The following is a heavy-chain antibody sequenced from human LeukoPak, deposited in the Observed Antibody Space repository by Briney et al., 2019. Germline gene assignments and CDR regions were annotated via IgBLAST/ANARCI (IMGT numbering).Heavy chain of an antibody. D-gene: IGHD6-13*01. J-gene: IGHJ1*01. V-gene: IGHV3-20*01. CDR3: ARGAAAGSPEYFQH. CDR1: GFTVSANC. Sequence: GGSLRLSCVASGFTVSANCMSWVRQAPGKGLEWVSGINWNGGSTGYADSVKGRFTISRDNAKNSLYLQMNSLRAEDTALYHCARGAAAGSPEYFQHWGQGTLVTVSS. CDR2: INWNGGST.